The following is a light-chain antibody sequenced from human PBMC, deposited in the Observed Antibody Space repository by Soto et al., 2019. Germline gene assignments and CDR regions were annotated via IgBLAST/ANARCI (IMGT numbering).Light chain of an antibody. J-gene: IGLJ3*02. V-gene: IGLV1-47*02. Sequence: QSVLTQPPSASGTPGQRVTISCSGSSSNIGSNSVYWYQQLPATAPRLLIHSNNQRPSGVPDRFSGSKSGTAASLAISGLRSEDEADYYCAAWDDSLSGGVFGGGTKVTVL. CDR2: SNN. CDR1: SSNIGSNS. CDR3: AAWDDSLSGGV.